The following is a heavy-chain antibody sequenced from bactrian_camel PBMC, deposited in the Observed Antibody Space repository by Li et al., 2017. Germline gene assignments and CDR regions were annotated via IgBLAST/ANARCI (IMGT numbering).Heavy chain of an antibody. V-gene: IGHV3S26*01. CDR2: IRDVDGML. J-gene: IGHJ4*01. CDR3: AARPVNTRACVAGGRYEFGY. CDR1: GYC. D-gene: IGHD1*01. Sequence: HVQLVESGGGSVQPGGSLRLACSGSGYCMGWFRQAPGKEREGVATIRDVDGMLTYADSVRGRFTISKDNAKNTLYLQMDNLQPEDTAVYYCAARPVNTRACVAGGRYEFGYWGQGTQVTVS.